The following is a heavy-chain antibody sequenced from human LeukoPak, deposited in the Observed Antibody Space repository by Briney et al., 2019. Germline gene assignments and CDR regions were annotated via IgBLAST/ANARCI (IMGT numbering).Heavy chain of an antibody. CDR1: GGSISSSSYY. V-gene: IGHV4-39*07. CDR3: ASVVTTVFDY. Sequence: SETLSLTCTVSGGSISSSSYYWGWIRQPPGKGLEWIGSIYYSGSTYYNPSLKSRVTISVDTSKNQFSLKLSSVTAADTAVYYCASVVTTVFDYWGQGTLVTVSS. CDR2: IYYSGST. J-gene: IGHJ4*02. D-gene: IGHD2-21*02.